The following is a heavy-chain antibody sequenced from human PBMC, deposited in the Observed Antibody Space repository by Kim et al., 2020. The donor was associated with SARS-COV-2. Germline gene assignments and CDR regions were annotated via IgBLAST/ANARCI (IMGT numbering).Heavy chain of an antibody. D-gene: IGHD2-15*01. J-gene: IGHJ5*02. V-gene: IGHV4-61*01. Sequence: SETLSLTCTVSGGSVSSGSYYWSWIRQPPGKGLEWIGYIYYSGSTNYNPSLKSRVTISVDTSKNQFSLKLSSVTAADTAVYYCARSAEDIVVGGWFDPWGQGTLVTVSS. CDR2: IYYSGST. CDR1: GGSVSSGSYY. CDR3: ARSAEDIVVGGWFDP.